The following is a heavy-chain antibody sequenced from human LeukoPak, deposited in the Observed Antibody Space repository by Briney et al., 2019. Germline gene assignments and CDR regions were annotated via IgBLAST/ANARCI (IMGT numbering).Heavy chain of an antibody. CDR2: ISAYNGNT. Sequence: ASVKVSCKASGYTFTSDGISWVRQAPGQGLEWMGWISAYNGNTNYAQKFQGRVTMTTDTSTSTAYMELRSLRSDDTAVYYCARVPDVTGTGWFDPWGQGTLVTVSS. V-gene: IGHV1-18*01. J-gene: IGHJ5*02. D-gene: IGHD1-7*01. CDR1: GYTFTSDG. CDR3: ARVPDVTGTGWFDP.